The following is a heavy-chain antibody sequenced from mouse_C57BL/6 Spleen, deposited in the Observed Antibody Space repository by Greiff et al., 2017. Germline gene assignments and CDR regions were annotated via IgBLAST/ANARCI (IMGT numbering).Heavy chain of an antibody. D-gene: IGHD2-5*01. Sequence: QVQLQQSGAELVRPGTSVKVSCKASGYAFTNYLIEWVKQRPGQGLEWIGVINPGSGGTNYNEKFKGKATLTADKSSSTAYMQLSSLTSEDSAVYFCASEAYYSNVAYWGQGTLVTVSA. CDR2: INPGSGGT. CDR1: GYAFTNYL. V-gene: IGHV1-54*01. CDR3: ASEAYYSNVAY. J-gene: IGHJ3*01.